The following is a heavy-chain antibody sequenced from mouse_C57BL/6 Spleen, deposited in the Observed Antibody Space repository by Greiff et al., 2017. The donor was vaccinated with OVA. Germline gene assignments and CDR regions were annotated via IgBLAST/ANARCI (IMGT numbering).Heavy chain of an antibody. CDR3: TTGSGSGYNAMDY. J-gene: IGHJ4*01. CDR1: GFNIKDDY. V-gene: IGHV14-4*01. CDR2: IDPENGDT. D-gene: IGHD3-2*02. Sequence: EGEREQSGAELVRPGASVKLSCTASGFNIKDDYMHWVKQRPEQGLEWIGWIDPENGDTEYASKFQGKATITADTSSNTAYLQLSSLTSEDTAVYYCTTGSGSGYNAMDYWGQGTSVTVSS.